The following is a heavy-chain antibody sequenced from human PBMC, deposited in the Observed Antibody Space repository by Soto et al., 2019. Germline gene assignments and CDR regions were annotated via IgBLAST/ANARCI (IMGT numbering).Heavy chain of an antibody. CDR3: AKGDFWSAYSYFYAMDV. CDR1: GLTFNIYA. V-gene: IGHV3-23*01. CDR2: ISGSGRNT. Sequence: HPVGSLRLSCTASGLTFNIYAMTWVRQAPGKGLEWVSSISGSGRNTYYADSVKGRFTISRDNSKNTLYLQMNSLRAEDTAIYYCAKGDFWSAYSYFYAMDVWGQGTTVTVSS. J-gene: IGHJ6*02. D-gene: IGHD3-3*01.